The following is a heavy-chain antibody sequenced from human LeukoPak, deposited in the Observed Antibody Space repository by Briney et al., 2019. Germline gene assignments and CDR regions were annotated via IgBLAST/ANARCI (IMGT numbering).Heavy chain of an antibody. J-gene: IGHJ4*02. CDR3: ARGLWELLYYFDY. V-gene: IGHV1-3*01. CDR1: GYTFTSYA. Sequence: ASVKVSCKASGYTFTSYAMHWVRQAPGQRLEWMGWINAGNGNTKYSQKFQGRVTITRDTSASTAYMELSSLRSEDTAVYYCARGLWELLYYFDYWGQGTLVTVSS. CDR2: INAGNGNT. D-gene: IGHD1-26*01.